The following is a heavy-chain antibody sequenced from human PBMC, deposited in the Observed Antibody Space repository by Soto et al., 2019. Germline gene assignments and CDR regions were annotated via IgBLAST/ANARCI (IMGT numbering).Heavy chain of an antibody. V-gene: IGHV1-2*04. D-gene: IGHD6-19*01. J-gene: IGHJ6*02. CDR2: INPNSGGT. Sequence: QVQLVQSGAEVQKPGASVKVSCKASGYIFTGYYMHWVRQAPGQGLEWMGWINPNSGGTNYAQKFQGWVTMTRDTSISTAYMELSRMRSDDTAVYYCVRGRYSSGWYHYYGMDVWGQGTTVTVSS. CDR3: VRGRYSSGWYHYYGMDV. CDR1: GYIFTGYY.